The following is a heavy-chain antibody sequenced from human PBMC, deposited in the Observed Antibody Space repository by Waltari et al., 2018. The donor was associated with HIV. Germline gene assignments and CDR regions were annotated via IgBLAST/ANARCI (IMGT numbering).Heavy chain of an antibody. CDR1: GGSVSSANFY. D-gene: IGHD3-3*01. V-gene: IGHV4-61*01. CDR2: VYDKRTF. CDR3: VRSVWSGSSS. Sequence: LHESGPGRVKPSQTLSLTCSVSGGSVSSANFYWSWVRQAPGKGLEWIAYVYDKRTFNYNPPLKNRVTVNTDASKNQFYLSLRSVTGADTATYYCVRSVWSGSSSWGRGTLVIVSS. J-gene: IGHJ5*02.